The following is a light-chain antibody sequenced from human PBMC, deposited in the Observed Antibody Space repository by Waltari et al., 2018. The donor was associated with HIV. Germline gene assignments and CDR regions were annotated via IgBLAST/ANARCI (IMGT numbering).Light chain of an antibody. CDR3: QVWDTNTDQYVI. V-gene: IGLV3-21*01. Sequence: SYVLTQPPSVSVAPGKTARITCGGENIGSKSVNWYQKQPGQAPVMVIYPDTDRPSGIPDRFSGCNSEDTATLTIRRVEAGDEADYFCQVWDTNTDQYVIFGGGTNLAV. CDR2: PDT. CDR1: NIGSKS. J-gene: IGLJ2*01.